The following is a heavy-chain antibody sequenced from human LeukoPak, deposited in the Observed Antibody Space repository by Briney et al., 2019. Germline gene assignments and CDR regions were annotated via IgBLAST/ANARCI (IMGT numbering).Heavy chain of an antibody. CDR1: GYTFTSYD. CDR2: MNPNSGNT. V-gene: IGHV1-8*01. Sequence: GASVKVSCKASGYTFTSYDINWVRQATGQGLEWMGWMNPNSGNTGYAQKFQGRVTMTRDTSTSTVYMELSSLRSEDTAVYYCATLMVYARAYFDYWGQGTLVTVSS. CDR3: ATLMVYARAYFDY. D-gene: IGHD2-8*01. J-gene: IGHJ4*02.